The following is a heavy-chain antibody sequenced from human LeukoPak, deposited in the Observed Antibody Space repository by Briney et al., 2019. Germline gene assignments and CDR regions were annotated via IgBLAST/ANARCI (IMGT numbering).Heavy chain of an antibody. Sequence: PVASVKVSCKPYGYTFNTYGITWVRQAPGQGLEWMGWISTNNGNTNYAHKLQGRVTMTTDTSTSTAYMELRSLRSDDTAVYYCAREIPYPDCNSSGCYGPWDYWGQGTLVTISS. D-gene: IGHD2-2*01. CDR3: AREIPYPDCNSSGCYGPWDY. V-gene: IGHV1-18*01. CDR2: ISTNNGNT. CDR1: GYTFNTYG. J-gene: IGHJ4*02.